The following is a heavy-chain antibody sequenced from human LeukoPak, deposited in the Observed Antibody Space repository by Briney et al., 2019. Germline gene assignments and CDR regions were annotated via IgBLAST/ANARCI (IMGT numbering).Heavy chain of an antibody. CDR2: IKQDGSEK. Sequence: GGSLRLSCAASGFTFSSYWMNWVRQAPGKGLEWVANIKQDGSEKYYVDSVKGRFTISRDNAEISLDLQMNSLRAEDTAVFYCARDPGYSYGLIFDYWGQGTLVTVSS. J-gene: IGHJ4*02. V-gene: IGHV3-7*01. D-gene: IGHD5-18*01. CDR3: ARDPGYSYGLIFDY. CDR1: GFTFSSYW.